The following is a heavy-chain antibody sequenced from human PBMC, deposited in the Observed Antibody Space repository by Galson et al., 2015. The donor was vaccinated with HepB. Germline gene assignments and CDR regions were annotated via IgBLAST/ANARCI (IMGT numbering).Heavy chain of an antibody. CDR2: ISYDGSNK. V-gene: IGHV3-30*18. CDR1: GFTFSSYG. D-gene: IGHD3-3*01. J-gene: IGHJ4*02. Sequence: SLRLSCAASGFTFSSYGMHWVRQAPGKGLEWVAVISYDGSNKYYADSVKGRFTISRDNSKNTLYLQMNSLRAEDTAVYYCAKVVDFWSVYPFGPLEIDYWGQGTLVTVSS. CDR3: AKVVDFWSVYPFGPLEIDY.